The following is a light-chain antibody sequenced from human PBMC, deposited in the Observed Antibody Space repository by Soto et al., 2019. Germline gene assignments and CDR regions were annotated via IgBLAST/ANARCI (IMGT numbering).Light chain of an antibody. CDR3: QQYYSYPPF. CDR2: AAS. Sequence: AIRMTQSPSSLSASRGDRVTITCRASQGISSYLAWYQQQPGKAPKHLIYAASTLQRGVPSRFSGSGSGTDFTLSISCLQSEDFATYYCQQYYSYPPFFGQGTRLEIK. J-gene: IGKJ5*01. V-gene: IGKV1-8*01. CDR1: QGISSY.